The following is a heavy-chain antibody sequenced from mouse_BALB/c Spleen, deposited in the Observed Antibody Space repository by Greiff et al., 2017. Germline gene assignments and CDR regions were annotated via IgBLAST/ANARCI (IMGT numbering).Heavy chain of an antibody. CDR2: INPGSGGT. D-gene: IGHD2-14*01. Sequence: VQLVESGAELVRPGTSVKVSCKASGYAFTNYLIEWVKQRPGQGLEWIGVINPGSGGTNYNEKFKGKATLTADKSSSTAYMQLSSLTSDDSAVYFCARIYRYDGAMDYWGQGTSVTVSS. V-gene: IGHV1-54*01. J-gene: IGHJ4*01. CDR1: GYAFTNYL. CDR3: ARIYRYDGAMDY.